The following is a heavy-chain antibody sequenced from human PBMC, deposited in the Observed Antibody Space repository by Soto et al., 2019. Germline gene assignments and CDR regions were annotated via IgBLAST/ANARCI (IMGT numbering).Heavy chain of an antibody. CDR2: IYYSGST. CDR3: ARYYDSSGYYNYYFDY. CDR1: GGSISSSSFH. Sequence: PSETLSLTCTVSGGSISSSSFHWGWIRQPPGKGLEWIGSIYYSGSTYYSPSLKSRVTISVDTSKNQFSLKLSSVTAADTAVYYCARYYDSSGYYNYYFDYWGQGTLVTVSS. J-gene: IGHJ4*02. V-gene: IGHV4-39*01. D-gene: IGHD3-22*01.